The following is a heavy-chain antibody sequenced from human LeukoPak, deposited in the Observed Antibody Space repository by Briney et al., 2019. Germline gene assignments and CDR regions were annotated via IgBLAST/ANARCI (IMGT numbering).Heavy chain of an antibody. Sequence: GASVKVSCKASGYTFTSYDINWVRQATGQGLEWVGWMNPNSGNTGYAQKFQGRVTMTRNTSISTAYMELSSLRSEDTAVYYCARGSKRYSNYLDAFDIWGQGTMVTVSS. V-gene: IGHV1-8*01. CDR2: MNPNSGNT. J-gene: IGHJ3*02. CDR3: ARGSKRYSNYLDAFDI. CDR1: GYTFTSYD. D-gene: IGHD4-11*01.